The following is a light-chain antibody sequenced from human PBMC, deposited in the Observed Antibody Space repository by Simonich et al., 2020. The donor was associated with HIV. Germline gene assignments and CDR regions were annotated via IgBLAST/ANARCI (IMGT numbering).Light chain of an antibody. V-gene: IGLV1-44*01. CDR2: SNN. Sequence: QSVLTQPPSASGTPGQRVTISCSGSSPNIGGNTVNWYQQLPGTAPKLLIYSNNQRPSGVPDRFSGSKSGTSASLAISGLQSEDEADYYCAAWDDSLNGWVFGGGTKLTVL. J-gene: IGLJ3*02. CDR3: AAWDDSLNGWV. CDR1: SPNIGGNT.